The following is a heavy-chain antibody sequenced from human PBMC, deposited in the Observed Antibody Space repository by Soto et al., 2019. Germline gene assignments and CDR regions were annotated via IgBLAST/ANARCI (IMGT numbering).Heavy chain of an antibody. J-gene: IGHJ5*02. CDR2: IIPIFGTA. V-gene: IGHV1-69*01. CDR1: GGPFISYA. CDR3: GKRTRTTTVSAWFDP. D-gene: IGHD1-7*01. Sequence: GXAVKVACKASGGPFISYAIIWVRQAPGQGLEWMGGIIPIFGTANYAQKFQGRVTITADESTSTAYMELSSLRSEDTAVYYCGKRTRTTTVSAWFDPWGQRTLVTVSS.